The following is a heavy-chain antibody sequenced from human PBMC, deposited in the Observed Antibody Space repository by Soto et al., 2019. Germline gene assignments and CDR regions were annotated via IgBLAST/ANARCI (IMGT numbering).Heavy chain of an antibody. D-gene: IGHD2-21*01. CDR3: ARVPGYSIGDL. CDR2: INAGNGNT. J-gene: IGHJ2*01. Sequence: QVQLVQSGAEVKKPGASVKVSCKASGYTFTSYAMHWVRQAPGQRLEWMGWINAGNGNTKYSQKFQGRVTITRDTPASTAYMELRSLRSEDTAVYYCARVPGYSIGDLWGRGTLVTVSS. V-gene: IGHV1-3*01. CDR1: GYTFTSYA.